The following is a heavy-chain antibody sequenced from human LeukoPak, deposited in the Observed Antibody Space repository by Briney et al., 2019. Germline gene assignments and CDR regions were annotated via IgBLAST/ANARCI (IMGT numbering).Heavy chain of an antibody. CDR3: ARASITMVRGVIIEYFDY. J-gene: IGHJ4*02. CDR2: TYYRSKWYN. CDR1: GDSVSSNSAA. Sequence: SQTLSLTCAISGDSVSSNSAAWNWIRQSPSRGLEWLGRTYYRSKWYNDYAVSVKSRITINPDTSKNQFSLQLNSVTPEDTAVYYCARASITMVRGVIIEYFDYWGQGTLVTVSS. V-gene: IGHV6-1*01. D-gene: IGHD3-10*01.